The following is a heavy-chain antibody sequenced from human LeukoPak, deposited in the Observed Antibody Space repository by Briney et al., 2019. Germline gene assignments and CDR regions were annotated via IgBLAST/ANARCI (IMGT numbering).Heavy chain of an antibody. CDR1: GYTFTGYC. CDR3: ARDYNVLRFLEWPTNYYYGMDV. V-gene: IGHV1-2*02. D-gene: IGHD3-3*01. J-gene: IGHJ6*02. CDR2: INPNSGGT. Sequence: GASVKVSCKASGYTFTGYCMHWVRQAPGQGLEWMGWINPNSGGTNYAQKFQGRVTMTRDTSISTAYMELSRLRSDDTAVYYCARDYNVLRFLEWPTNYYYGMDVWGQGTTVTVSS.